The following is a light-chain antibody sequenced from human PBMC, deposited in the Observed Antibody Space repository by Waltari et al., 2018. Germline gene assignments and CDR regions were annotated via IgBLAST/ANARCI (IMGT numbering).Light chain of an antibody. CDR3: YSFAGYTTFYV. V-gene: IGLV2-23*02. CDR1: SSDVGAYNY. CDR2: DVS. J-gene: IGLJ1*01. Sequence: QSALTQPASVSGSPGQSIAISCTGTSSDVGAYNYVSWYQQHPGKAPQVIIYDVSKRPSGISSRFSGSKSDNTASLTISGLQAEDEADYFCYSFAGYTTFYVFGSGTKVTVL.